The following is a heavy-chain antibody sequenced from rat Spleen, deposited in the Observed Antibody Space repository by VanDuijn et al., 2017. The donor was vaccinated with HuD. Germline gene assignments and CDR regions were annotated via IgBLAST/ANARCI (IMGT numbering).Heavy chain of an antibody. D-gene: IGHD1-6*01. CDR3: TRDNMYTTDYYPDYFDY. Sequence: EVKLVESGGGLVQPGRSLKLSCAASGFTFSNYGMAWVRQTPTKGLEWVASISPSGGSTYYRDYVKGRFTISRDTAQNILYLQMNSPRSEDTATYYCTRDNMYTTDYYPDYFDYWGQGVMVTVSS. CDR2: ISPSGGST. J-gene: IGHJ2*01. CDR1: GFTFSNYG. V-gene: IGHV5-19*01.